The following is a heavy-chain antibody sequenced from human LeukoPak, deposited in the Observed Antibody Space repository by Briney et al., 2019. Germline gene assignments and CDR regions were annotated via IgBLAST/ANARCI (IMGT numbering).Heavy chain of an antibody. CDR2: IYSIGST. J-gene: IGHJ4*02. V-gene: IGHV3-66*01. D-gene: IGHD6-19*01. CDR1: GFTVSSNY. Sequence: PGGSLRLSCAASGFTVSSNYMSWVRQAPGKGLEWVSVIYSIGSTYYADSVKGRFTISRDTSTNTLYLQMNSLRAEDTAVYYCATEAERPGYSSGLGFDYWGQGTLVTVSS. CDR3: ATEAERPGYSSGLGFDY.